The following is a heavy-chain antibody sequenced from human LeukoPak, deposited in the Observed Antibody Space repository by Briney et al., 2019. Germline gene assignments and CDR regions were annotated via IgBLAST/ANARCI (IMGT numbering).Heavy chain of an antibody. J-gene: IGHJ4*02. Sequence: GGSLRLSCAASGFSFSNFWMHWVRQAPGMGLVWVSQINPDGTVALYADSVKGRFTISRDNAKNTLYLQMNTLRADDTAVYYCAKGSNFAFDNWGQGILVTVSS. CDR1: GFSFSNFW. V-gene: IGHV3-74*01. CDR3: AKGSNFAFDN. CDR2: INPDGTVA. D-gene: IGHD1-1*01.